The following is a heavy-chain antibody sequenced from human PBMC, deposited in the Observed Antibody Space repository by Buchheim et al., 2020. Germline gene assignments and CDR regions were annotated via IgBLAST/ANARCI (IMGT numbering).Heavy chain of an antibody. Sequence: QVQLQESGPGLVKPSQTLSLTCTVSGGSISSGGYYWSWIRQPPGKGLEWIGNMYYSGSTYYNPSLKSRVTISVDTSKNQFSLKLSSVTAADTAVYYCARRGRGLGYCRSTTCYTPFDNWGQGTL. J-gene: IGHJ4*02. D-gene: IGHD2-2*02. CDR3: ARRGRGLGYCRSTTCYTPFDN. V-gene: IGHV4-39*01. CDR2: MYYSGST. CDR1: GGSISSGGYY.